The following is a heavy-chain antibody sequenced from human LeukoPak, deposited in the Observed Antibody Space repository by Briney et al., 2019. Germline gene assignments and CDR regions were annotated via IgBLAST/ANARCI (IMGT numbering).Heavy chain of an antibody. Sequence: SVKVSCKASGGTFSSYAISWVRQAPGQGLEWMGRIIPILGIANYAQKFQGRVTITADKSTSTAYMELSSLRSEDTAVYYCAREENTAMVTSWFDPWGQGTPVTVSS. J-gene: IGHJ5*02. CDR3: AREENTAMVTSWFDP. CDR1: GGTFSSYA. D-gene: IGHD5-18*01. V-gene: IGHV1-69*04. CDR2: IIPILGIA.